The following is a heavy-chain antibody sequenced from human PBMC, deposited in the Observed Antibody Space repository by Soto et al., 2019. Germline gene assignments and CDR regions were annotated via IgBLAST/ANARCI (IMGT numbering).Heavy chain of an antibody. CDR2: INAGNGNT. Sequence: ASVKVSCKASGYTFTSYAMHWVRQAPGQRLEWMGWINAGNGNTKYSQEFQGRVTITRDTSASTAYMELSSLRSEDTAVYYCARDHYGDYFFDYWGQGTLVTVSS. J-gene: IGHJ4*02. CDR3: ARDHYGDYFFDY. V-gene: IGHV1-3*01. CDR1: GYTFTSYA. D-gene: IGHD4-17*01.